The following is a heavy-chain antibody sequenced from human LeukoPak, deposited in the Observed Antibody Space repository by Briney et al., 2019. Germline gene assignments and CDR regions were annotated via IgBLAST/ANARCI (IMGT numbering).Heavy chain of an antibody. CDR2: INPNSGGT. D-gene: IGHD2-15*01. V-gene: IGHV1-2*02. CDR1: GYTFTGYY. CDR3: ARDRGVDYCSGGSCSHYYYYMDV. Sequence: ASVKVSCKASGYTFTGYYMHWVRQAPGQGLEWMGWINPNSGGTNYAQKFQGRVTMARDTSISTAYMELSRLRSDDTAVYYCARDRGVDYCSGGSCSHYYYYMDVWGKGTTVTVSS. J-gene: IGHJ6*03.